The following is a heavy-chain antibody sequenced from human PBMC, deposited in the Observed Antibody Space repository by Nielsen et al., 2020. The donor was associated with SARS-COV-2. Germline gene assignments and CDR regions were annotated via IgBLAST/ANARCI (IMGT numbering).Heavy chain of an antibody. Sequence: ASVKVSCKVSGYTLTELSMHWVRQAPGKGLEWMGGFDPEDGETIYAQKFQGRVTMTEDTSADTAYMELSSLRSEDTAVYYCATSLLHIVVVPAAKQGYFDYRGQGTLVTVSS. CDR2: FDPEDGET. V-gene: IGHV1-24*01. CDR3: ATSLLHIVVVPAAKQGYFDY. CDR1: GYTLTELS. D-gene: IGHD2-2*01. J-gene: IGHJ4*02.